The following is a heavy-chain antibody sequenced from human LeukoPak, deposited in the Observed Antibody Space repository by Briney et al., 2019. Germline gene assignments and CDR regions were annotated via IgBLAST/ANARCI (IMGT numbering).Heavy chain of an antibody. CDR2: IYTSGST. Sequence: SETLSLTCTVSGGSISSGSYYWSWIRQPAGKGLEWIGRIYTSGSTNYNPSLKSRVTISVDTSKNQFSLKLSSVTAADTAVYYCAMAGQRGIGFYWGQGTLVTVSS. CDR3: AMAGQRGIGFY. J-gene: IGHJ4*02. D-gene: IGHD6-25*01. CDR1: GGSISSGSYY. V-gene: IGHV4-61*02.